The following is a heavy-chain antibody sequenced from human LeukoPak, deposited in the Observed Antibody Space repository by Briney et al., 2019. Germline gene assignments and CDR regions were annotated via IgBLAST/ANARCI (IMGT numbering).Heavy chain of an antibody. CDR2: IYYSGST. V-gene: IGHV4-39*02. Sequence: SETLSLTCAVSGGSISSNSYYWGWIRQPPGKGLEWIGSIYYSGSTYYNPSLKSRVTISVDTSKNQFSLKLSSVTAADTAVYYCARDYNPDYGDYEGGSLDYWGQGTLVTVSS. CDR3: ARDYNPDYGDYEGGSLDY. D-gene: IGHD4-17*01. J-gene: IGHJ4*02. CDR1: GGSISSNSYY.